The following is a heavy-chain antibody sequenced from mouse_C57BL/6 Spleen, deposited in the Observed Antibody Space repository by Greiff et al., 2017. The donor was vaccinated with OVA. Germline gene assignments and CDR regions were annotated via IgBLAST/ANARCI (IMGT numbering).Heavy chain of an antibody. J-gene: IGHJ4*01. CDR3: ARSLTGHYAMDY. V-gene: IGHV5-17*01. D-gene: IGHD4-1*01. CDR2: ISSGSSTI. CDR1: GFTFSDYG. Sequence: EVKLVESGGGLVKPGGSLKLSCAASGFTFSDYGMHWVRQAPEKGLEWVAYISSGSSTIYYADTVKGRFTISRDNAKNTLFLQMTSLRSEDTAMYYCARSLTGHYAMDYWGQGTSVTVSS.